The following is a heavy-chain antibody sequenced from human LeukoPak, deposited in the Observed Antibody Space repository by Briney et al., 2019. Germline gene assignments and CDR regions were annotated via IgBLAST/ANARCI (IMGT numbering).Heavy chain of an antibody. CDR3: ATSGYSSSWLGVFDY. CDR2: IYYSGST. D-gene: IGHD6-13*01. Sequence: SETLSLTCTVSGGSISSGGHYWNWIRQHPGKGLEWIGYIYYSGSTYYNPSLKSRVTISVDTSKNQFSLNLSSATAADTAVYYCATSGYSSSWLGVFDYWGQGTLVTVSS. J-gene: IGHJ4*02. CDR1: GGSISSGGHY. V-gene: IGHV4-31*03.